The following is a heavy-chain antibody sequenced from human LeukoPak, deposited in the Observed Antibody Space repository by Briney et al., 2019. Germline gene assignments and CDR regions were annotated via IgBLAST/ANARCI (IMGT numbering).Heavy chain of an antibody. Sequence: PGGSLRLSCAASGFTFSSYSMNWVRQAPGKGLEWVSSISRSSSYIYYADSVKGRFTISRDNAKNSLYLQMNSLRAEDTAVYYCARDGTRGYCSSTSCYWGNNWFDPWGQGTLVTVSS. CDR1: GFTFSSYS. V-gene: IGHV3-21*01. CDR2: ISRSSSYI. CDR3: ARDGTRGYCSSTSCYWGNNWFDP. D-gene: IGHD2-2*01. J-gene: IGHJ5*02.